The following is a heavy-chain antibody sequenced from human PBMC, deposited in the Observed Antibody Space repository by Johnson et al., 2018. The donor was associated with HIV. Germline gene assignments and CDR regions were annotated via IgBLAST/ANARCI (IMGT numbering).Heavy chain of an antibody. CDR3: AKDGMVAGSGGADAFDI. CDR1: GFTFSSYG. J-gene: IGHJ3*02. V-gene: IGHV3-30*02. Sequence: QMLLVESGGGVVQPGGSLRLSCAASGFTFSSYGMHWVRQAPGKGLEWVAFIRYDGSNKYYADSVKGRFTISRDNSKNTLYLQMNSLRAEDTAIYYCAKDGMVAGSGGADAFDIWGQGTIVTVSS. CDR2: IRYDGSNK. D-gene: IGHD6-19*01.